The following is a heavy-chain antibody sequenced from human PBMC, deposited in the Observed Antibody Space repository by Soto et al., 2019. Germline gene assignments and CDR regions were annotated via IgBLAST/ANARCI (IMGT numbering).Heavy chain of an antibody. CDR2: ISTSKGNT. D-gene: IGHD4-17*01. V-gene: IGHV1-18*01. Sequence: QVQLVQSGPEVKKPGASVKVSCKTSGYTFTSYGIAWVRQAPGQGLEWMGWISTSKGNTNYAQKFQGRLTKTTDTSRSTGDTELRSLSSDATAVYYGATGAAAFDYWGQGTLVTVSA. CDR3: ATGAAAFDY. J-gene: IGHJ4*02. CDR1: GYTFTSYG.